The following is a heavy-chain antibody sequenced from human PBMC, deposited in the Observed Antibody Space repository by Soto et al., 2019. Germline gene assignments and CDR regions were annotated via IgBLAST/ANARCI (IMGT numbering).Heavy chain of an antibody. D-gene: IGHD6-19*01. V-gene: IGHV3-64*01. CDR1: GFTFSSYA. Sequence: GGSLRLSCAASGFTFSSYAMHWVRQAPGKGLEYVSAISSNGGSTYYAKSVKGRFTISRDNSKNTLYLQMGSLRAEDMAVYYCARELYSSGWYVNDYWGQGTLVTVSS. CDR3: ARELYSSGWYVNDY. J-gene: IGHJ4*02. CDR2: ISSNGGST.